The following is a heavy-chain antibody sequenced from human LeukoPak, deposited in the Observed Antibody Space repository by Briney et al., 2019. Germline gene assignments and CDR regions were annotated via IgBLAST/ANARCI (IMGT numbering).Heavy chain of an antibody. Sequence: GGSLRLSCAASGFTFSSYAMSWVRQAPGKGLEWVSAISGSGGSTYYADSVKGRFTISRDNSKNTLYLQMNSLRAEDTAVYYCAKISGYSSGWPYFDYWGQGTLATVSS. D-gene: IGHD6-19*01. CDR3: AKISGYSSGWPYFDY. CDR1: GFTFSSYA. V-gene: IGHV3-23*01. CDR2: ISGSGGST. J-gene: IGHJ4*02.